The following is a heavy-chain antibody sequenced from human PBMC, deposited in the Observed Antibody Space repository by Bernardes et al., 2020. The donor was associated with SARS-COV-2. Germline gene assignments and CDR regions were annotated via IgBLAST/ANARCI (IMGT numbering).Heavy chain of an antibody. D-gene: IGHD4-17*01. CDR2: ISAYNGDT. V-gene: IGHV1-18*01. J-gene: IGHJ4*02. CDR3: ARGGSTVTVFY. CDR1: GYIFTSYG. Sequence: ASVKVSCKASGYIFTSYGITWVRQAPGQGLEWMGWISAYNGDTNYAQKFQGRVTMTTDTSTSTAYMELRSLRSDDTAVYYCARGGSTVTVFYWGQGTLVTVSS.